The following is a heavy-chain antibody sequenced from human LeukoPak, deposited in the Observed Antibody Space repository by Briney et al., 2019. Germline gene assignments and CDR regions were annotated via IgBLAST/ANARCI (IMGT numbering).Heavy chain of an antibody. J-gene: IGHJ4*02. V-gene: IGHV1-69*13. Sequence: SVTVSCKASGGTFSSYAISWVRQAPGQGLEWMGGIIPIFGTANYAQKFQGRVTITADESTSTAYMELSSLRSEDTAVYYCAGGLYCGGDCSSNFDYWGQGTLVTVSS. D-gene: IGHD2-21*02. CDR3: AGGLYCGGDCSSNFDY. CDR1: GGTFSSYA. CDR2: IIPIFGTA.